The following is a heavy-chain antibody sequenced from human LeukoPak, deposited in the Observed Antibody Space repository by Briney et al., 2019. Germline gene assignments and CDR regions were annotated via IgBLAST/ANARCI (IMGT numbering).Heavy chain of an antibody. Sequence: PSETLSLTCAVYGGSFSGYYWSWIRQPPGKGLEWIGEINHSGSTNYNPSLKSRVTISVGTSKNQFSLKLSSVTAADTAVYYCARGAIVVVPAAIWGFDYWGQGTLVTVSS. V-gene: IGHV4-34*01. CDR3: ARGAIVVVPAAIWGFDY. CDR1: GGSFSGYY. D-gene: IGHD2-2*02. J-gene: IGHJ4*02. CDR2: INHSGST.